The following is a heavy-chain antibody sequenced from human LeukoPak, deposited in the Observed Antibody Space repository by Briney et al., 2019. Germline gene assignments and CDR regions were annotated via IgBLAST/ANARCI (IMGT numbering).Heavy chain of an antibody. J-gene: IGHJ5*02. CDR1: GLTFSGYD. CDR2: INGGGGNT. Sequence: GGSLRLSCAASGLTFSGYDMHWVRQAPGKGLEWVSSINGGGGNTYYANSVKGRLTISRDNSKNTLYLQMNSLRAEDTAVYYCAKDRSGSFPNWFDPWGQGTLVTVSS. D-gene: IGHD3-10*01. CDR3: AKDRSGSFPNWFDP. V-gene: IGHV3-23*01.